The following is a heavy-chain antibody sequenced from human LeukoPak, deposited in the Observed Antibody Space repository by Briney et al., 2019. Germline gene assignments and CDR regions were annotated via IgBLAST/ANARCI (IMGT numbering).Heavy chain of an antibody. CDR1: GFAFSGYG. CDR3: AKGFYGSGSD. CDR2: ISGSGGRT. J-gene: IGHJ4*02. D-gene: IGHD3-10*01. Sequence: GSLRLSCVASGFAFSGYGMTWVRQAPGEGLEWVSGISGSGGRTYYADSVKGRFTISRDSSKNTLYLQMNSLRAEDTAVYYCAKGFYGSGSDWGQGTLVTVSS. V-gene: IGHV3-23*01.